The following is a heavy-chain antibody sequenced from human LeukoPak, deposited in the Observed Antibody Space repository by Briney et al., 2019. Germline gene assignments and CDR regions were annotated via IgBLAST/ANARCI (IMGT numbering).Heavy chain of an antibody. CDR3: ARGRLGDNFDY. D-gene: IGHD3-10*01. CDR2: IYTSGST. Sequence: SETLSLTCAVSGGSISSGSYYWSWIRQPAGKGLEWIGRIYTSGSTNYNPSLKSRVTVSIDTSKNQISLKVSSVTAADTAVYYCARGRLGDNFDYWGQGTQVTVSS. J-gene: IGHJ4*02. V-gene: IGHV4-61*02. CDR1: GGSISSGSYY.